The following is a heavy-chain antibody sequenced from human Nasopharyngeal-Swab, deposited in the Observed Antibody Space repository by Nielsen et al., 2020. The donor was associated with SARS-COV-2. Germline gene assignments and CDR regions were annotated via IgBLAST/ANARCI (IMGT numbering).Heavy chain of an antibody. CDR1: GYSFTSYW. CDR3: ARQDYYDSSGYYYRNAFDI. J-gene: IGHJ3*02. CDR2: IYPGDSDN. Sequence: GGSLRLSCKGSGYSFTSYWIGWVRQMPGKGLEWLGIIYPGDSDNRYCPSFQGQVTIPADKSISTAYLQWSSLKASATAMYYCARQDYYDSSGYYYRNAFDIWGQGTMVTVSS. V-gene: IGHV5-51*01. D-gene: IGHD3-22*01.